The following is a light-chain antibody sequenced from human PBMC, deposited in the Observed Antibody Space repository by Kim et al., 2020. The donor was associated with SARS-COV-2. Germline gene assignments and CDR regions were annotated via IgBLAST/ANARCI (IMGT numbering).Light chain of an antibody. V-gene: IGKV3-15*01. J-gene: IGKJ2*01. CDR1: RSVSNF. CDR3: QRYSSWPLT. CDR2: DAS. Sequence: SVSPGGGATLCCGARRSVSNFFAWYHQTPGQAPRLLIDDASTRATGIPARISGSGAGTEFTLTISSLQSEDAAVYCCQRYSSWPLTFGGGTKLEI.